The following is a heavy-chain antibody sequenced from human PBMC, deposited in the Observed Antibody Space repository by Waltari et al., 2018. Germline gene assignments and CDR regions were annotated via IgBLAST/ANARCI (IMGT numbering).Heavy chain of an antibody. CDR3: ARTTVTTRDV. CDR1: GGSFSGYY. D-gene: IGHD4-17*01. V-gene: IGHV4-34*01. J-gene: IGHJ6*04. Sequence: QVQLQQWGAGLLKPSETLSLTCAVYGGSFSGYYWSWIRQPSGKGLEWIGEINHSGSTNYNPSLKSRVTISVDTSKNQFSLKLSSVTAADTAVYYCARTTVTTRDVWGKGTTVTVSS. CDR2: INHSGST.